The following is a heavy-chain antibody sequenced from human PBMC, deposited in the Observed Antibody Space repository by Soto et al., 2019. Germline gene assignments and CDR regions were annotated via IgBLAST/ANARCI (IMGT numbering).Heavy chain of an antibody. Sequence: SETLSLTCTVSGGSISSGDYYWSWIRQPPGKGLEWIGYIYYSGSTYYNPSLKSRVTISVDTSKNQFSLKLSSVTAADTAVYYCDRDPRGYDTAMVGHWYFDRWGRGTLVTVSS. D-gene: IGHD5-18*01. J-gene: IGHJ2*01. CDR2: IYYSGST. V-gene: IGHV4-30-4*01. CDR3: DRDPRGYDTAMVGHWYFDR. CDR1: GGSISSGDYY.